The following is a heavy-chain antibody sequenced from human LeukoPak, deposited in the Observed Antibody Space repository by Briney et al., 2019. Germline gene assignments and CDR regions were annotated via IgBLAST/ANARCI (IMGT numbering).Heavy chain of an antibody. J-gene: IGHJ6*02. Sequence: GGSLRLSCAASGFTFSSYAMSWGRQAPGKGLEWVSAISGSGGSTYYADSVKGRFTISRDNSKNTLYLQMNSLRAEDTAVYYCAKDRPNNPGGYYYYGMDVWGQGTTVTVSS. CDR1: GFTFSSYA. CDR3: AKDRPNNPGGYYYYGMDV. D-gene: IGHD1-14*01. V-gene: IGHV3-23*01. CDR2: ISGSGGST.